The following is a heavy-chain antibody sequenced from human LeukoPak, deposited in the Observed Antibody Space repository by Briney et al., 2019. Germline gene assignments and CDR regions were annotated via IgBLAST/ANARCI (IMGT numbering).Heavy chain of an antibody. CDR1: GFTFSDYY. V-gene: IGHV3-11*03. CDR2: MSGRSNKFI. D-gene: IGHD2-15*01. Sequence: GGSLRLSCAASGFTFSDYYMSWVRQAPGKGLEWLSFMSGRSNKFINYADSVKGRFTISRDNAKNSLHLQMNSLRAEDTAVYYCARTSCTGGSCNLGYWGQGTLVTVSS. CDR3: ARTSCTGGSCNLGY. J-gene: IGHJ4*02.